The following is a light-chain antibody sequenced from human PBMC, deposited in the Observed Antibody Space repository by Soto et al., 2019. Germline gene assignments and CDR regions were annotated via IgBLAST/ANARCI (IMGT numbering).Light chain of an antibody. CDR1: GSNIGSPYG. V-gene: IGLV1-40*01. CDR3: QSYDSSLSGYV. J-gene: IGLJ1*01. Sequence: QSVLTQPPSVSGAPGQRVTVSCTGSGSNIGSPYGVHWYQHLPGTAPKLIIYGNANRPSGVPDRFSGSKSGTSASLAITGLRAEDEADYFCQSYDSSLSGYVFGTGTKLTVL. CDR2: GNA.